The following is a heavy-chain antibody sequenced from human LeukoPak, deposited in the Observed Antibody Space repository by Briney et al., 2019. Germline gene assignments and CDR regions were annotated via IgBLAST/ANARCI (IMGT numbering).Heavy chain of an antibody. CDR3: ARNIAMAGTAFDI. D-gene: IGHD6-19*01. Sequence: ASVNVSCKASGYTFSNYDMNWVRQAPGQGLEWMGWISANTWNPTYAQRFTGRFVFSLDTSVSTAYLQISSLKAEDSAVYYCARNIAMAGTAFDIWGQGTMVTVSS. V-gene: IGHV7-4-1*02. CDR1: GYTFSNYD. CDR2: ISANTWNP. J-gene: IGHJ3*02.